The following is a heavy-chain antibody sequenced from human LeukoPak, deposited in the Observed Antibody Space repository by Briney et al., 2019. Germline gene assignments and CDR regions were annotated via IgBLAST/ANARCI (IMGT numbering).Heavy chain of an antibody. V-gene: IGHV4-34*01. Sequence: SETLSLTCAVYGGSFSGYYCSWIRQPPGKGLEWIGEINHSGSTNYNPSLKSRVTISVDTSKKQFSPKLSSVTAAGTAVYYCARTRGVTTVVTWGQGTLVTVSS. J-gene: IGHJ4*02. CDR3: ARTRGVTTVVT. D-gene: IGHD4-23*01. CDR2: INHSGST. CDR1: GGSFSGYY.